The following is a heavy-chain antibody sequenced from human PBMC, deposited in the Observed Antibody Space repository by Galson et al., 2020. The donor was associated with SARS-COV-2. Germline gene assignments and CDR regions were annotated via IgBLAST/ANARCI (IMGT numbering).Heavy chain of an antibody. V-gene: IGHV4-31*01. CDR3: ARAPNGDYFDF. J-gene: IGHJ4*02. CDR2: ISYIGST. D-gene: IGHD4-17*01. Sequence: SETLSLTCTVSGGSISSGGSYWSWIRQHPGKGLEWIGYISYIGSTYYNPSLKSQVTMSVDRSKNQFSLKLSSVTAADTAVFFCARAPNGDYFDFWGQGTLVTVSS. CDR1: GGSISSGGSY.